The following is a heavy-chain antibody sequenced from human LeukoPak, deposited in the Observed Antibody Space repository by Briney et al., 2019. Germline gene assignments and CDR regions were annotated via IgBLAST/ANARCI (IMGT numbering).Heavy chain of an antibody. CDR1: GFTFGTSA. J-gene: IGHJ6*02. CDR2: IVVGSGDT. D-gene: IGHD2-2*01. V-gene: IGHV1-58*01. CDR3: AATYCSRIHCPHWKNGMDV. Sequence: SVKVSCKTSGFTFGTSALQWVREARGQRLEWIGWIVVGSGDTKYAQRFQERVTITRDMSTGTAYMEVSGLRSDDTAVYYCAATYCSRIHCPHWKNGMDVWGQGTTVTVPS.